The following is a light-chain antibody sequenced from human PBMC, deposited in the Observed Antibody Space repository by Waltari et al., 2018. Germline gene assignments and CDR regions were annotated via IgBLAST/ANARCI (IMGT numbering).Light chain of an antibody. Sequence: DIQMTQSPSSVSASVGDRVTITCRASEDVSTWLAWYQQKPGKVPQLLIFAASVLRTGVSSRFTGSGSGTDFTLTISSLEPEDFATYYCQQSNTFPLTFGGGTKVESK. CDR1: EDVSTW. CDR3: QQSNTFPLT. CDR2: AAS. V-gene: IGKV1-12*01. J-gene: IGKJ4*01.